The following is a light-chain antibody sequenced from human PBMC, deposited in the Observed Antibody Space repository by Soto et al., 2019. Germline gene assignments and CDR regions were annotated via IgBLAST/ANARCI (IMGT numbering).Light chain of an antibody. CDR1: QDIKTY. CDR3: QQGYSTPWT. Sequence: IQLTQSPSSLSASVGDRVSITCRASQDIKTYLAWYQQKQGKAPKLLISGTFTLQSGVPSRFNGSGSGTDFTLTLNSLQPEDFATYYCQQGYSTPWTFGQGTKVEIK. J-gene: IGKJ1*01. CDR2: GTF. V-gene: IGKV1-39*01.